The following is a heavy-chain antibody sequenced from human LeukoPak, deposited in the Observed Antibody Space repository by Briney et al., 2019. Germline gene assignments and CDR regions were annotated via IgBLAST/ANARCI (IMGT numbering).Heavy chain of an antibody. Sequence: SETLSLTCTVSGGSISSYYWRWIRQPPGKGLEWIGYIYYSGSTNYNPSLKSRVTISVDTSKNQFSLKLSSVTAADTAVYYCARDAKGQSYFDYWGQGTLVTVSS. CDR1: GGSISSYY. J-gene: IGHJ4*02. CDR2: IYYSGST. CDR3: ARDAKGQSYFDY. V-gene: IGHV4-59*01.